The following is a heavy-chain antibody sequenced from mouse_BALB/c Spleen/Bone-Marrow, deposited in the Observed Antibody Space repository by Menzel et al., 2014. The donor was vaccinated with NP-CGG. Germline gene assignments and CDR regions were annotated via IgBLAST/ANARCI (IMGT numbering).Heavy chain of an antibody. V-gene: IGHV14-3*02. CDR1: GFDIKDTY. D-gene: IGHD2-3*01. Sequence: EVQLQQSGAELVKPGASVMLSCTASGFDIKDTYMHWVKQRPDQGLERIGWIDPANGNAKHDPKFRGKAAITADTSSNTTYLQLSSLASEDTAVYYCAIYFYFDYWCQGTTLIVSS. CDR2: IDPANGNA. J-gene: IGHJ2*01. CDR3: AIYFYFDY.